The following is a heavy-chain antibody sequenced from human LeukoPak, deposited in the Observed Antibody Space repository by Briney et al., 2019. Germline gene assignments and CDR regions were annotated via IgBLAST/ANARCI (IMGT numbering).Heavy chain of an antibody. J-gene: IGHJ4*02. CDR1: GESFSDYY. V-gene: IGHV4-34*01. D-gene: IGHD1-14*01. CDR3: ARNPDSDHFDY. Sequence: SETLSLTCAVYGESFSDYYWSWIRQPPGKGLEWIGEIPHSGSTNYNPSLKSRVTMSLDTSKNQFSLNLTSVTAADTAVYYCARNPDSDHFDYWGRGTLVTVSS. CDR2: IPHSGST.